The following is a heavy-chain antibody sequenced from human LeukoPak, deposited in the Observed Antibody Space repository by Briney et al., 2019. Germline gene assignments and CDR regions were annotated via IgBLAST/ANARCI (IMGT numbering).Heavy chain of an antibody. Sequence: PGGSLRLSCAASGFTFSSYAMSWVRQAPGKGLEWVSAISGSGGSTYYADSVKGRFTISRDNSKNTLYLQMNSLRAEDAAVYYCAKDQGLGYCSGGSCYSDGYWGQGTLVTVSS. CDR2: ISGSGGST. CDR3: AKDQGLGYCSGGSCYSDGY. V-gene: IGHV3-23*01. J-gene: IGHJ4*02. CDR1: GFTFSSYA. D-gene: IGHD2-15*01.